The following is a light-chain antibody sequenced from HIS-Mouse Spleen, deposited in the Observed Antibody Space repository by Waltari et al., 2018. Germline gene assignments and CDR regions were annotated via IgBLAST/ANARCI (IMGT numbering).Light chain of an antibody. CDR3: QQYYSFPYT. V-gene: IGKV1D-8*02. Sequence: AIWMTQSPSLLSASTGDRVTIRCRMGPGISSYLAWYQQKPGKAHELLIYAASTLQSGVPSRFSGSGSGTDFTLTISCLQSEDFATYYCQQYYSFPYTFGQGTKLEIK. CDR2: AAS. CDR1: PGISSY. J-gene: IGKJ2*01.